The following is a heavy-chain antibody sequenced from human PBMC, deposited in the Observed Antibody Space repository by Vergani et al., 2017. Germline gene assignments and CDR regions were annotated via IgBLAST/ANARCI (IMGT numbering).Heavy chain of an antibody. D-gene: IGHD2-2*01. CDR3: ATLPVAIGFDY. Sequence: VQLVESGGGVVQPGRSLRLSCAASGVTFSSYAMHWVRQAPGKRLEWVAVISYDGSNKYYADSVKGRFTISRDKSKKTLYLQMNSLRAEDTAVYYCATLPVAIGFDYWGQGTLVTVSS. V-gene: IGHV3-30-3*01. CDR1: GVTFSSYA. CDR2: ISYDGSNK. J-gene: IGHJ4*02.